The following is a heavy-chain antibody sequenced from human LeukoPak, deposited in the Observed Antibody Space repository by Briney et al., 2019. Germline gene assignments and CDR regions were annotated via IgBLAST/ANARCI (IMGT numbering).Heavy chain of an antibody. CDR2: ISYDGSNK. Sequence: QPGRSLRLSCAASGFTFSSYAMHWVRQAPGKGLEWVAVISYDGSNKYYADSVKGRFTISGDNSKNTLYLQMNSLRAEDTAVYYCATDPQSSDDAFDIWGQGTMVTVSS. CDR3: ATDPQSSDDAFDI. J-gene: IGHJ3*02. V-gene: IGHV3-30-3*01. CDR1: GFTFSSYA.